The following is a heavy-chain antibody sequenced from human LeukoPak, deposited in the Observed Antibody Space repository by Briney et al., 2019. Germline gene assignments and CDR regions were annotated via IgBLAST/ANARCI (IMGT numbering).Heavy chain of an antibody. V-gene: IGHV3-53*01. D-gene: IGHD6-19*01. Sequence: GGSLRLSCAASGFTVSNNFMSWVRQTPEKGLEWVSVIYSDGSTYYADSVKGRFTISRDSSKNTQYLQMNSLRAEDTAVYYCARSGSGWFDFWGQGTLVTVSS. CDR2: IYSDGST. CDR1: GFTVSNNF. CDR3: ARSGSGWFDF. J-gene: IGHJ4*02.